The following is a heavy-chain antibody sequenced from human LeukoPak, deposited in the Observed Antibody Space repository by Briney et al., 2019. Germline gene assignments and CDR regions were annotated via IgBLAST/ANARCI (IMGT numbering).Heavy chain of an antibody. CDR2: FYYSGNT. CDR3: ARSEQPTYFDS. Sequence: SETLSPTCTVSGGSISSRSYYWGWIRQPPGKRLEWIGSFYYSGNTYFNPSLKSRVTISVDTSNNQFSLKLSSVTAADTAVYYCARSEQPTYFDSWGQGTLVTVSS. D-gene: IGHD6-13*01. V-gene: IGHV4-39*01. CDR1: GGSISSRSYY. J-gene: IGHJ4*02.